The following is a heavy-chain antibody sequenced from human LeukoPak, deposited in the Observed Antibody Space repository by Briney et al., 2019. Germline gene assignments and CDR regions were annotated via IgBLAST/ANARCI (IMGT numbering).Heavy chain of an antibody. CDR2: IYYSGST. Sequence: SETLSLTCTVSGGSISSYYWSWIRQPPGKGLEWIGYIYYSGSTNYNPSLKSRVTISVDTSKNRFSLKLSSVTAADTAVYYCAREYCSGGSCFPLRWGQGTLVTVSS. V-gene: IGHV4-59*01. J-gene: IGHJ4*02. D-gene: IGHD2-15*01. CDR1: GGSISSYY. CDR3: AREYCSGGSCFPLR.